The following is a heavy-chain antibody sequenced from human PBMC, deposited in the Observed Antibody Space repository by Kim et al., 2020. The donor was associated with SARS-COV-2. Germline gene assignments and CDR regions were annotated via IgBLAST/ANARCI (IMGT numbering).Heavy chain of an antibody. J-gene: IGHJ4*02. V-gene: IGHV3-30-3*02. Sequence: NEHYADSVKGRFTISRDNSKNTLYLQMNSLRVEDTAIYYCAKATYSGSYYSDYWGQGTLVTVSS. CDR3: AKATYSGSYYSDY. D-gene: IGHD1-26*01. CDR2: NE.